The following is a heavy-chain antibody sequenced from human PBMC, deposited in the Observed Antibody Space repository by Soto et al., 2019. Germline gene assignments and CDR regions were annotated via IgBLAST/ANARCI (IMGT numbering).Heavy chain of an antibody. J-gene: IGHJ4*02. CDR3: ARDRDILTGYYKYYFDY. Sequence: GASVKVSCKASGGTFSSYTISWVRQAPGQGLEWMGRIIPILGIANYAQKFQGRVTITADKSTSTAYMELSSLRSEDTAVYYCARDRDILTGYYKYYFDYWGQGTLVTVSS. D-gene: IGHD3-9*01. CDR2: IIPILGIA. CDR1: GGTFSSYT. V-gene: IGHV1-69*04.